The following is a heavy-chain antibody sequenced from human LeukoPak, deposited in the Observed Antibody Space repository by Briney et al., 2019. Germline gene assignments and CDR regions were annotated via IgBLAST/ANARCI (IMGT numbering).Heavy chain of an antibody. CDR3: ARGSHCSSTSCYEIDY. CDR2: ISAYNGNT. D-gene: IGHD2-2*01. Sequence: GASVKVPCKASGYTFTSYGISWVRQAPGQGLEWMGWISAYNGNTNYAQKLQGRVTMTTDTSTSTAYMELRSLRSDDTAVYYCARGSHCSSTSCYEIDYWGQGTLVTVSS. J-gene: IGHJ4*02. V-gene: IGHV1-18*01. CDR1: GYTFTSYG.